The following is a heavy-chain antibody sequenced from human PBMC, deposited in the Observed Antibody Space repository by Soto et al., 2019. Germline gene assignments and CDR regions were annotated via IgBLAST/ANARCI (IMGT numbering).Heavy chain of an antibody. V-gene: IGHV4-39*01. Sequence: PSETLSLTCTVSGVSISSSPYYWGWIRQPPGKGLEWIGNIYYNGNTFYNPSLKSRVTISVDTSKNQFSLKLSSVTAADTAVYYCARHGPLSNNWNQLDYWGQGTLVTVSS. CDR2: IYYNGNT. J-gene: IGHJ4*02. CDR1: GVSISSSPYY. D-gene: IGHD1-1*01. CDR3: ARHGPLSNNWNQLDY.